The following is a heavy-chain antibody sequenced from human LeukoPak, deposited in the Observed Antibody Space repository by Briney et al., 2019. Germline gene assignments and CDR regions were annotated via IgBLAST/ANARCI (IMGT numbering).Heavy chain of an antibody. CDR1: GYTFTSYG. V-gene: IGHV1-3*04. D-gene: IGHD1-26*01. Sequence: ASVKVSCKASGYTFTSYGISWVRQAPGQGLEWMGWVNTGNGHTRYSPKFQGRVTIVRDTSASTAYMELSSLTSEDTALYYCARGQWVGTTQAYYLDYWGQGTLVAVSS. CDR2: VNTGNGHT. J-gene: IGHJ4*02. CDR3: ARGQWVGTTQAYYLDY.